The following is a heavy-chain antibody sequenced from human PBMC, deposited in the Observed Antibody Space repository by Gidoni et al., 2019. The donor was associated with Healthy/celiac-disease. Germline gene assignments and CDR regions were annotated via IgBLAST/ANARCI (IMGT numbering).Heavy chain of an antibody. Sequence: QVQLVESGGVVVQPGRSLRLSCTASGFTFSSYGMHWVRQAPGKGLEWVAVIWVDGSNKYYAYSVKGRFTIARDNSKNTLSLQMNSLRAEDAAVYYCARSIAVTAGYYYGMDVWGQGTTVTVSS. CDR2: IWVDGSNK. CDR3: ARSIAVTAGYYYGMDV. J-gene: IGHJ6*02. V-gene: IGHV3-33*01. D-gene: IGHD2-21*02. CDR1: GFTFSSYG.